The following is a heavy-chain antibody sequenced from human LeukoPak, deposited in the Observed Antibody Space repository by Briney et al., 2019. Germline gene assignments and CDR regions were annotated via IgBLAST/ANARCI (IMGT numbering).Heavy chain of an antibody. Sequence: GRSLRLSCAASGFTFSSYAMHWVRQAPGKGLEWVANIKPDGSERHYVDSVRGRFTISRDNAKNSLYLQMNSLRAEDTAVYYCARTTEIGIWGQGTMVTVSS. CDR2: IKPDGSER. CDR1: GFTFSSYA. V-gene: IGHV3-7*03. J-gene: IGHJ3*02. D-gene: IGHD1-14*01. CDR3: ARTTEIGI.